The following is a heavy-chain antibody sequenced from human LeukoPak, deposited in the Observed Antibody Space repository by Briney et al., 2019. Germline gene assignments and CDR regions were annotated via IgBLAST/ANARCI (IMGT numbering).Heavy chain of an antibody. CDR2: ISSSSSYP. V-gene: IGHV3-21*01. J-gene: IGHJ6*03. Sequence: GGSLRLSCAASGFTFRSYSMNWVRQAPGKGLWWVSSISSSSSYPYYPDSVKGRFTISRDNAKNSLYLQMNSLRAEDTAVYYCAISGGGNAVAGYYYYYYMDVWGKGTTVTVSS. D-gene: IGHD6-19*01. CDR1: GFTFRSYS. CDR3: AISGGGNAVAGYYYYYYMDV.